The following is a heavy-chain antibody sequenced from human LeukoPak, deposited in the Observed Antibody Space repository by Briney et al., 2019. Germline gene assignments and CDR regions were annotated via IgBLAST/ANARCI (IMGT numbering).Heavy chain of an antibody. D-gene: IGHD3-22*01. CDR1: GGSFSGYY. Sequence: SETLSLTCAVYGGSFSGYYWSWIRQPPGKGLEWIGEINHSGSTNYNPSLKSRVTISVDTSKNQFSLKLSSVTAADTAVYYCARNRGYYDPFDYWGQGTLVTVSS. CDR3: ARNRGYYDPFDY. V-gene: IGHV4-34*01. CDR2: INHSGST. J-gene: IGHJ4*02.